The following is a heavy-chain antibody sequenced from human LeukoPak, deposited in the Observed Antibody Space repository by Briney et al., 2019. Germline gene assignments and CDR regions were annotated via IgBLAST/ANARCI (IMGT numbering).Heavy chain of an antibody. D-gene: IGHD3-3*01. CDR3: ARVGRQIFGVVTTNVWSFDV. Sequence: GGSLRLSCEASGFMFANHYMSWIRQAPGKGLQWVSYISTTGSTMSYADSVEGRFTISRDNGKNSLYLEMSSLGAEDTATYYCARVGRQIFGVVTTNVWSFDVWGRGTLVIVSS. V-gene: IGHV3-11*04. CDR2: ISTTGSTM. J-gene: IGHJ2*01. CDR1: GFMFANHY.